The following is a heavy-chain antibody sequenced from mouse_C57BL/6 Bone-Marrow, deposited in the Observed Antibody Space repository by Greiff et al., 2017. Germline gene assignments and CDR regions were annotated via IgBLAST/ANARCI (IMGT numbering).Heavy chain of an antibody. CDR2: LRSKSNNYAT. V-gene: IGHV10-1*01. D-gene: IGHD2-1*01. CDR1: GFSFNTYA. Sequence: DVHLVESGGGLVQPKGSLKLSCAASGFSFNTYAMHWVRQAPGPGLEWVARLRSKSNNYATYYADSVKDRFTIYTDDSESMLYLQMNNVKTEDTARYCCVRYYGNYVWFAYWGQGTLVTVSA. CDR3: VRYYGNYVWFAY. J-gene: IGHJ3*01.